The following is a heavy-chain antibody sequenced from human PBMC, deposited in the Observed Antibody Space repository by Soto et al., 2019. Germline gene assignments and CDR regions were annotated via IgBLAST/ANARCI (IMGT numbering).Heavy chain of an antibody. Sequence: GGSLRLSCAASGFTFGSCWMSWVRQAPGKGLEWLATIKIDASEKKYVDSVKGRFTVSRDNSKNSLYLQMDSLRAEDTAVYYWAGDWGYGSGASLNHYLDYWGQGTLVTVSS. D-gene: IGHD3-10*01. CDR3: AGDWGYGSGASLNHYLDY. CDR1: GFTFGSCW. J-gene: IGHJ4*02. V-gene: IGHV3-7*01. CDR2: IKIDASEK.